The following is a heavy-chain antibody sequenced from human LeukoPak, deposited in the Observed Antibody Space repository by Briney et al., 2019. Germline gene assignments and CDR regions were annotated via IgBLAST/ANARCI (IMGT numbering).Heavy chain of an antibody. CDR2: TYYRSKWYN. J-gene: IGHJ6*02. CDR3: ARDQEIAVAGYYYYGMDI. Sequence: SQTLSLTCAISGDSVSSNSAASNWIRQSPSRGLEWLGRTYYRSKWYNDYAVSVKSRITINPDTSKNQFSLQLNSVTPEDTAVYYCARDQEIAVAGYYYYGMDIWGQGTTVTVSS. D-gene: IGHD6-19*01. CDR1: GDSVSSNSAA. V-gene: IGHV6-1*01.